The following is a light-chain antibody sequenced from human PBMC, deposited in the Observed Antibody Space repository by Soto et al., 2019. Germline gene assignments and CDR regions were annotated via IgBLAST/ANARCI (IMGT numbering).Light chain of an antibody. V-gene: IGKV1-5*03. Sequence: DIHMTHSPSTLSASVLYRVTITFRASQSISSWLAWYQQKPGKAPKLLIYKASSLESGVPSRFSGSGSGTEFTLTISSLQPDDFAAYYCQQYHTDGTFGQGTKV. CDR3: QQYHTDGT. J-gene: IGKJ1*01. CDR2: KAS. CDR1: QSISSW.